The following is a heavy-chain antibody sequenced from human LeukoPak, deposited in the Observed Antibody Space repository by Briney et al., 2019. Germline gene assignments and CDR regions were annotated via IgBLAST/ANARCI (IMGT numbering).Heavy chain of an antibody. Sequence: GGSLRLSCAASGFTFSSYAMSWVRQAPGKGLEWVSAISGSGGSTYYADSVKGRFTNSRDNSKNTLYLQMNSLRAEDTAVYYCAKDLVTMILGNMDVWGKGTTVTVSS. V-gene: IGHV3-23*01. D-gene: IGHD3-22*01. CDR3: AKDLVTMILGNMDV. CDR2: ISGSGGST. J-gene: IGHJ6*03. CDR1: GFTFSSYA.